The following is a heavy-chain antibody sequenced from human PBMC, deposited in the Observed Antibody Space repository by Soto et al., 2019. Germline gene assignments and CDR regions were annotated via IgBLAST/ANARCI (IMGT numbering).Heavy chain of an antibody. D-gene: IGHD3-22*01. CDR3: ARGPPATYYYDSSGYYQLDY. Sequence: PGGSLRLSCAASGFTFSSYSMNWVRHAPGKGLEWVSSISSSSSYIYYADSVKGRFTISRDNAKNSLYLQMNSLRAEDTAVYYCARGPPATYYYDSSGYYQLDYWGQGALVTVSS. CDR2: ISSSSSYI. V-gene: IGHV3-21*01. CDR1: GFTFSSYS. J-gene: IGHJ4*02.